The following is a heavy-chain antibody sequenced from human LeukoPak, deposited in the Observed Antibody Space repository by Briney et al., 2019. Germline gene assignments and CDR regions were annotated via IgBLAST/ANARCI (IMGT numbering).Heavy chain of an antibody. Sequence: SETLSLTCAVFGGSFSGYYWSWIRQHPGKGLEWIGYIYYSGSTYYNPSLKSRVTISVDTSKNQFSLKLSSVTAADTAVYYCARVVRGVIHNWGQGTLVTVSS. CDR3: ARVVRGVIHN. CDR1: GGSFSGYY. CDR2: IYYSGST. D-gene: IGHD3-10*01. V-gene: IGHV4-31*11. J-gene: IGHJ4*02.